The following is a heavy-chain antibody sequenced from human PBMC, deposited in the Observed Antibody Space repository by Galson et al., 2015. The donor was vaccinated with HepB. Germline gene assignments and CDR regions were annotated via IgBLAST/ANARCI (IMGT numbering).Heavy chain of an antibody. Sequence: SLRLSCAASGFTFSDYYMSWIRQAPGKGLEWVSYISSSSSYTNYADSVKGRFTIPRDNAKNSLYLQMNSLRAEDTAVYYCARRLSDIVAQYGWQAFDIWGQGTMVTVSS. CDR2: ISSSSSYT. CDR3: ARRLSDIVAQYGWQAFDI. J-gene: IGHJ3*02. CDR1: GFTFSDYY. D-gene: IGHD5-12*01. V-gene: IGHV3-11*06.